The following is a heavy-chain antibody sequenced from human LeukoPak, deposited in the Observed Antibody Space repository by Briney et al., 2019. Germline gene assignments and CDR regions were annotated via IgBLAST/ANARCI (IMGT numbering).Heavy chain of an antibody. CDR3: ARGALWFGELRFDY. Sequence: PGGSLRLSCAASGFNFEDYGMSWVRQAPGKGLEWVSGINWNGGGTGYVDSMKGRFTISRDNAKNSVYLQMKSLRAEDTALYYRARGALWFGELRFDYWGQGTLVIVSS. CDR1: GFNFEDYG. D-gene: IGHD3-10*01. V-gene: IGHV3-20*04. J-gene: IGHJ4*02. CDR2: INWNGGGT.